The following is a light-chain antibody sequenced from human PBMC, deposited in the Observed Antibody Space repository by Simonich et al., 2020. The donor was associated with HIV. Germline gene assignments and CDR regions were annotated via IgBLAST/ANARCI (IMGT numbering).Light chain of an antibody. CDR3: YSTDSSSNDRV. V-gene: IGLV3-10*01. CDR2: EDN. J-gene: IGLJ2*01. CDR1: SLPEQY. Sequence: SYELTQPPSVSLSPGQTARITCSGVSLPEQYAYLYQQKSGQAPLLVIYEDNKRPSGIPERFSGSSSGTMATLTISGAQVEDEGDYYCYSTDSSSNDRVFGGGTKLTVL.